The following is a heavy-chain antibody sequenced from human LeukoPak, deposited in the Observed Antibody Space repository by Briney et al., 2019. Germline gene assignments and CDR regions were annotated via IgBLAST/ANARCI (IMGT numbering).Heavy chain of an antibody. Sequence: GGSLRLSCAASGFTFSSYSMNWVRQAPGKGLEWVSSISGSSSYIYYADSVKGRFTISRDNAKNSLYLQMNSLRAEDTAVYYCARVGYSYGSKDYWGQGTLVTVSS. CDR1: GFTFSSYS. V-gene: IGHV3-21*01. D-gene: IGHD5-18*01. J-gene: IGHJ4*02. CDR2: ISGSSSYI. CDR3: ARVGYSYGSKDY.